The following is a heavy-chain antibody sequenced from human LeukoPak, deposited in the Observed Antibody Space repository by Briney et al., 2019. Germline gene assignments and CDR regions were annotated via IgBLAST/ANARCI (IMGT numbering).Heavy chain of an antibody. D-gene: IGHD1-7*01. CDR1: GGSFSGYY. CDR3: AREWGTTGYFDY. J-gene: IGHJ4*02. V-gene: IGHV4-34*01. CDR2: INHSGST. Sequence: PSETLSLTCAVYGGSFSGYYWSWIRQPPGKGLEWIGEINHSGSTNYNPSLKSRVTISVDTSKNQFSLKLSSVTAADTAVYYCAREWGTTGYFDYWGQGTLVTVSS.